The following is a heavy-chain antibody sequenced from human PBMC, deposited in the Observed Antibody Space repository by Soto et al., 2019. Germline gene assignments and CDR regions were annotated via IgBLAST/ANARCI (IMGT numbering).Heavy chain of an antibody. Sequence: ASVTVSCQASGYSFTNYAMHWVRQAPGQRLEWMGWINDGNGNTKYSQKFQGRVTITRDTSASTAYMELSSLRSEDTAVYYCARGVFYSYGIFDYWGQGTLVTVSS. V-gene: IGHV1-3*01. CDR1: GYSFTNYA. CDR3: ARGVFYSYGIFDY. CDR2: INDGNGNT. J-gene: IGHJ4*02. D-gene: IGHD5-18*01.